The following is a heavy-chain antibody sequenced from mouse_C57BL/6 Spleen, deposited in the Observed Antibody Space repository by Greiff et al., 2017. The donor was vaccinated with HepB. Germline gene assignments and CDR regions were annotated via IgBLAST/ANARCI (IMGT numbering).Heavy chain of an antibody. V-gene: IGHV1-50*01. J-gene: IGHJ2*01. D-gene: IGHD4-1*01. CDR3: ARVEVGHYFDY. Sequence: QVQLQQSGAELVKPGASVKLSCKASGYTFTSYWMQWVKQRPGQGLELIGEIDPSDSYTNYNQKFKGKATLTVDTSSSTAYMQLSSLTSEDSAVYYCARVEVGHYFDYWGQGTTLTVSS. CDR1: GYTFTSYW. CDR2: IDPSDSYT.